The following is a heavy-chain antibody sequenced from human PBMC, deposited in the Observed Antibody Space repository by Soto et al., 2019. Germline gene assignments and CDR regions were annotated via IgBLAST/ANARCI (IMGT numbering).Heavy chain of an antibody. D-gene: IGHD3-10*01. J-gene: IGHJ3*02. CDR2: ISDSGVT. CDR3: ARGAGDFSGPDSFAI. CDR1: GHSIIRSF. Sequence: QVQLQESGPRLVKSSETLSLFCSVSGHSIIRSFWGWIRQSPGKGLEYIGYISDSGVTDNDPSLKSRVTISVDTSKNQCSLKLTSVTAADTAMYCCARGAGDFSGPDSFAIWGQGTMVTVSS. V-gene: IGHV4-59*01.